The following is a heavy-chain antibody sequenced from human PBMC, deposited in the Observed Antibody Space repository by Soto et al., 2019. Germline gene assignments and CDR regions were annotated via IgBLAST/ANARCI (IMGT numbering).Heavy chain of an antibody. Sequence: SETLSLTCTVSGGSISSSSYYWDWIRQPPGKGLEWIGSIYYSGSTYYNPSLKSRVTISVDTSKNQFSLKLSSVTAADTAVYYCARDFWGSRENAFDIWGQGTMVTVSS. J-gene: IGHJ3*02. D-gene: IGHD7-27*01. CDR1: GGSISSSSYY. CDR3: ARDFWGSRENAFDI. CDR2: IYYSGST. V-gene: IGHV4-39*07.